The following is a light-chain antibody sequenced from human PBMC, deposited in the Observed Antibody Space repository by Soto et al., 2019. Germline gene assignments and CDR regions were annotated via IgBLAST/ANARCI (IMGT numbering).Light chain of an antibody. CDR2: GNN. CDR3: QSYDSSLSAYV. V-gene: IGLV1-40*01. Sequence: QSVLTQPPSVSGAPGQRVTISCTGSSSNIGAGYDVHWYQHLPGTAPKLLFYGNNERPSGVPDRFSGSKSDTSASLAITGLQAEDGADYYCQSYDSSLSAYVFGSGTKVTVL. J-gene: IGLJ1*01. CDR1: SSNIGAGYD.